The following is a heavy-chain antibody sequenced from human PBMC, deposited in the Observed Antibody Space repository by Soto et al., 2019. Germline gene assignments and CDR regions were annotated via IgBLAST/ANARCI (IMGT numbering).Heavy chain of an antibody. J-gene: IGHJ1*01. V-gene: IGHV3-30*18. D-gene: IGHD3-10*01. CDR1: GFTFSSYG. CDR2: ISYDGSNK. CDR3: AKAWPRYGSGSYFSYFQH. Sequence: QVQLVESGGGVVQPGRSLRLSCAASGFTFSSYGRHWVRQAPGKGLEWVAVISYDGSNKYYADSVKGRFTISRDNSKNTLYLQMNSLRTEDTAVYYCAKAWPRYGSGSYFSYFQHWGQGTLVTVSS.